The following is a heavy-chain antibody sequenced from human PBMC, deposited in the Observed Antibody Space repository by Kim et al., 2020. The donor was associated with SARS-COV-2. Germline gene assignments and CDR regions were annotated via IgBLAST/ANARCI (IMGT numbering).Heavy chain of an antibody. J-gene: IGHJ4*02. D-gene: IGHD6-13*01. CDR1: AFNFSDYY. Sequence: GGSLRLSCAASAFNFSDYYMTWIRQAPGKGLEWVSHISSGSTYTNYADSVKGRFTISRDNAKNSLYLQMNSLRADDTAVYYCARVVSGISSWYYFDYWGQGTLVTVSS. CDR2: ISSGSTYT. V-gene: IGHV3-11*05. CDR3: ARVVSGISSWYYFDY.